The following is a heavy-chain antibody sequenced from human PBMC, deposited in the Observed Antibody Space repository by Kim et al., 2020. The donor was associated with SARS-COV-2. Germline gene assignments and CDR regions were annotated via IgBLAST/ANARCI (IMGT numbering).Heavy chain of an antibody. Sequence: ADSVRGRFTISRDNSKNTLYLQMNSLGAEDTAVYYCAKDRSWEPLYGMDVWGQGTTVTVSS. V-gene: IGHV3-30*02. CDR3: AKDRSWEPLYGMDV. D-gene: IGHD1-26*01. J-gene: IGHJ6*02.